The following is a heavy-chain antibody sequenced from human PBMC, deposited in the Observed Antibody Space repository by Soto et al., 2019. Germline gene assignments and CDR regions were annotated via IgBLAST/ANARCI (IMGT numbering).Heavy chain of an antibody. CDR1: GFTFSSYD. Sequence: GGSLRLSCAASGFTFSSYDMHWVRQATGKGLEWVSAIGTAGDTYYPGSVKSRFTISRENAKNSLYLQMNSLRAGDTAVYYCARGPYGSGSPIAPYYFDYWGQGTLVTVSS. D-gene: IGHD3-10*01. V-gene: IGHV3-13*01. CDR2: IGTAGDT. CDR3: ARGPYGSGSPIAPYYFDY. J-gene: IGHJ4*02.